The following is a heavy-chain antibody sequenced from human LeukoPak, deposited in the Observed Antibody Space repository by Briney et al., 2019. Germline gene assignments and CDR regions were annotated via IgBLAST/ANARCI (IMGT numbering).Heavy chain of an antibody. J-gene: IGHJ4*02. CDR1: GFTFSDFW. Sequence: QTGGSLRLSCAASGFTFSDFWMYWVRHAPGKGLVWISNINEHGTTAYADSVKGRFTISRDNAKNSLYLQMNSLRAEDTAVYYCARDRGYSSGRAPNFDYWGQGTLVTVSS. CDR2: INEHGTT. CDR3: ARDRGYSSGRAPNFDY. D-gene: IGHD6-19*01. V-gene: IGHV3-74*01.